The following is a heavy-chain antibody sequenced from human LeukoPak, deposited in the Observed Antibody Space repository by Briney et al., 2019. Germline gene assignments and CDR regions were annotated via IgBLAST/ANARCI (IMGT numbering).Heavy chain of an antibody. Sequence: PGGSLRLSCAASGFALSGYWMLWVRQAPGKGLVWASRINNDGSVASYADSVRGRFTTSRDNAKNTLYLQMNSLTAEDTAVYYCARDYYGSGDYWGQGTLVTVSS. CDR1: GFALSGYW. J-gene: IGHJ4*02. CDR2: INNDGSVA. CDR3: ARDYYGSGDY. D-gene: IGHD3-10*01. V-gene: IGHV3-74*01.